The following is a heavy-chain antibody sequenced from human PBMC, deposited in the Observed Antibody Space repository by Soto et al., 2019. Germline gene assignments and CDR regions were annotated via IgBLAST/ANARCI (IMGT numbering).Heavy chain of an antibody. CDR1: NGSLSDHY. J-gene: IGHJ5*02. V-gene: IGHV4-34*02. D-gene: IGHD3-10*01. Sequence: QVQLQQWGAGLLKPSETLSLTCGVLNGSLSDHYWSWIRQTPGKGLEWIGVINERGTINYNPSLRSRVTISIDTSKNQFSLKLNSVTAADTALYYCARGGNIVRGRARWFDPWGQGTLVTVSS. CDR3: ARGGNIVRGRARWFDP. CDR2: INERGTI.